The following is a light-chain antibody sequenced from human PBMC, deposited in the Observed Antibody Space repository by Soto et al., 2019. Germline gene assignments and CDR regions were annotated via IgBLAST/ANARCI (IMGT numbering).Light chain of an antibody. CDR3: QQLTNYPLT. CDR2: AAS. Sequence: IQLTQSPSFLSASVGDRLTITCRASQGIASSLAWYQPKPGKAPKLLINAASTLQGGVPSRFSGSGSGTEFTLTISSLHPEDFATYYCQQLTNYPLTFGGGTEVEIK. CDR1: QGIASS. V-gene: IGKV1-9*01. J-gene: IGKJ4*01.